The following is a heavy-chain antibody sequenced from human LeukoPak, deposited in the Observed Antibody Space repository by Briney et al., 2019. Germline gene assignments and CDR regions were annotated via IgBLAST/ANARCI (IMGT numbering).Heavy chain of an antibody. Sequence: SETLSLTCTVSGGSISSYYWSWIRQPPGKGLGWIGYIHYTGSTNYNPSLKSRVTISVDTSKNQFSLKLSSVTAADTAVYYCARVLGERYCSTWGQGTLVTVSS. CDR3: ARVLGERYCST. CDR2: IHYTGST. J-gene: IGHJ5*02. V-gene: IGHV4-59*01. D-gene: IGHD2-15*01. CDR1: GGSISSYY.